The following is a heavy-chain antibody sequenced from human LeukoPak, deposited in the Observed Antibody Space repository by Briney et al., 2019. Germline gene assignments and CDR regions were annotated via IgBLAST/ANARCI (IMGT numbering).Heavy chain of an antibody. CDR2: VSRFGGTT. CDR3: VKHVGSRWSNNRFDP. J-gene: IGHJ5*02. D-gene: IGHD6-13*01. V-gene: IGHV3-23*01. CDR1: GFTFDSYA. Sequence: GGSLRLSCAASGFTFDSYATGWVRQAPGKGLEWVSAVSRFGGTTYYADSAKGRFTISRDNSNNTVYLQMNSLRVGDTALYYCVKHVGSRWSNNRFDPWGQGTLVTVS.